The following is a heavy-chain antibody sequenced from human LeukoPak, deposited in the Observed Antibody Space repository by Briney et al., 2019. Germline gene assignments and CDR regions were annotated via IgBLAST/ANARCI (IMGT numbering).Heavy chain of an antibody. CDR1: GFTFSSYA. CDR2: ISYDGSNK. J-gene: IGHJ4*02. V-gene: IGHV3-30*04. Sequence: GGSLRLSCAASGFTFSSYAMHWVRQAPGKGLEWVAVISYDGSNKYYADSVKGRFTISRDNSKNTLYLQMNSLRAEDTAVYYCARDRANYFDYWGQGTLVTVSS. CDR3: ARDRANYFDY.